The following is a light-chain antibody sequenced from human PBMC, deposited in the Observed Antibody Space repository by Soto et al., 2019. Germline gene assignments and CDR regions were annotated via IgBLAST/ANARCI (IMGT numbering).Light chain of an antibody. CDR3: AAWDDSLNGYV. J-gene: IGLJ1*01. CDR2: NDN. Sequence: QSVLTQPPSASGTPGQWVAISCSGASSNIGVNTVSWYQQLPGTAPRLLIYNDNQRPSGVPDRFSGSGSGSSASLAISGLQSEDDADYYCAAWDDSLNGYVLGTGTKLTVL. CDR1: SSNIGVNT. V-gene: IGLV1-44*01.